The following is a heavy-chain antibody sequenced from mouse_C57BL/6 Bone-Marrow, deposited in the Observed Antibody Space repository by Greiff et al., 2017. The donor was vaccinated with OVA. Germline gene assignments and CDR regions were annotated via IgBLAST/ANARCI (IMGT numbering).Heavy chain of an antibody. Sequence: VKLQESGAELVRPGASVTLSCKASGYTFTDYEMHWVKQTPVHGLEWIGAIDPETGGTAYNQKFKGKAILTADKSSSTAYMELRSLTSEDSAVYYCTSPAYYSNYDYYAMDYWGQGTSVTVSS. CDR1: GYTFTDYE. V-gene: IGHV1-15*01. CDR2: IDPETGGT. CDR3: TSPAYYSNYDYYAMDY. J-gene: IGHJ4*01. D-gene: IGHD2-5*01.